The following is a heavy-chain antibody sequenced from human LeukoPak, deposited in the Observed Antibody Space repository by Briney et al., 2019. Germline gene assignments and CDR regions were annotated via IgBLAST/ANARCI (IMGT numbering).Heavy chain of an antibody. CDR3: ARAAEYYYDSSGDDAFDI. D-gene: IGHD3-22*01. CDR1: GFTFSSYS. CDR2: ISSSSSYI. J-gene: IGHJ3*02. Sequence: GGSLRLSCAASGFTFSSYSMNWVRQAPGKGLEWVSSISSSSSYIYYADSVKGRFTISRDNAKNSLYLQMNSLRAEDTAVYYCARAAEYYYDSSGDDAFDIWGQGTMVTVSS. V-gene: IGHV3-21*01.